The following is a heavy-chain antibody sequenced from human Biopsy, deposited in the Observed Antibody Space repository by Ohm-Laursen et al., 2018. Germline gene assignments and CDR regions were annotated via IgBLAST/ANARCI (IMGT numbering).Heavy chain of an antibody. J-gene: IGHJ4*02. D-gene: IGHD6-13*01. Sequence: AASVKVSCKASGYNFTDFYLHWVRQAPRQGLEWLGWINPDTGGTKYAQKFQGRVAMTRDTSISTAYLDLSSLGSEDTAVYYCAREKPFGASWGYWGQGTLVTVSS. CDR1: GYNFTDFY. CDR2: INPDTGGT. V-gene: IGHV1-2*02. CDR3: AREKPFGASWGY.